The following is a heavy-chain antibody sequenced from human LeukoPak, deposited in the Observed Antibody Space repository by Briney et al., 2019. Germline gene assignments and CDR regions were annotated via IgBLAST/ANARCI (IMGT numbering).Heavy chain of an antibody. Sequence: KTSETLSLTCTVSGYSISSGYYWGWIRQPPGKGLEWIGSIYYSGSTYYNPSLKSRVTISVDTSKNQFSLKLSSVTAADTAVYYCANSGTVYYYYMDVWGKGTTVTVSS. CDR3: ANSGTVYYYYMDV. J-gene: IGHJ6*03. D-gene: IGHD2-2*01. CDR2: IYYSGST. V-gene: IGHV4-38-2*02. CDR1: GYSISSGYY.